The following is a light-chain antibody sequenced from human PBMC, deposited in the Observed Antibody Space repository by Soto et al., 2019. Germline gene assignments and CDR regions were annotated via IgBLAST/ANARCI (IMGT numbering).Light chain of an antibody. J-gene: IGKJ5*01. CDR2: AAS. CDR3: QKYSSVIT. CDR1: QGISNF. Sequence: DIQMTQSPSSLSASVGDRVTITCRASQGISNFLAWYQQKPGKVPKLLISAASTLQSGVPSRFSGSGSGRDFTLTITSLQHEDVATYYCQKYSSVITFGQGTRLEI. V-gene: IGKV1-27*01.